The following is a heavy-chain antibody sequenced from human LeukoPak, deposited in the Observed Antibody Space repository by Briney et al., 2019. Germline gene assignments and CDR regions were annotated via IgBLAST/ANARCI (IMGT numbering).Heavy chain of an antibody. Sequence: PSETLSLTCTVSGGSISSSSYYWGWIRQPPGKGLEWIGSIYYSGSTYYNPSLKSRATISVDTSKNQFSLKLSSVTAADTAVYYCARHDVYGDYSPLYYFDYWGQGTLVTVSS. V-gene: IGHV4-39*01. D-gene: IGHD4-17*01. CDR2: IYYSGST. CDR1: GGSISSSSYY. CDR3: ARHDVYGDYSPLYYFDY. J-gene: IGHJ4*02.